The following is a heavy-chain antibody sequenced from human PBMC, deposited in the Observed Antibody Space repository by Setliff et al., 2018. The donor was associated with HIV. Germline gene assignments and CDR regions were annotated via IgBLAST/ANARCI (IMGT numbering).Heavy chain of an antibody. V-gene: IGHV1-69*13. D-gene: IGHD6-13*01. CDR3: ARVNGSWYERVLNYYYYMDV. CDR2: IIPIFGTA. J-gene: IGHJ6*03. Sequence: SVKVSCKASGGTFSSYAISWVRQAPGQGLEWMGGIIPIFGTANYAQKFQGRVTITADESTSTAYMELSSLRSEDTAVYYCARVNGSWYERVLNYYYYMDVWGRGTTVTVSS. CDR1: GGTFSSYA.